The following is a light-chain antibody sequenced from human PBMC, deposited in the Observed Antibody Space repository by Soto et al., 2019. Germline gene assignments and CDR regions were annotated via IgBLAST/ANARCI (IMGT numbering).Light chain of an antibody. Sequence: SYELTQPSSVSVAPGQTARVTCGGNKLGGKSVHWYQQKAGQAPVLVVYDDRDRPSGIPDRFSGSNSGNTATLTINRVDAGDEADYYCQVWDSRSDHYVFGTGTKVTVL. CDR3: QVWDSRSDHYV. V-gene: IGLV3-21*02. J-gene: IGLJ1*01. CDR1: KLGGKS. CDR2: DDR.